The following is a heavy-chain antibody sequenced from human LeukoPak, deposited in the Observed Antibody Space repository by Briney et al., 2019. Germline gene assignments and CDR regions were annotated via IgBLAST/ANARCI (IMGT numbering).Heavy chain of an antibody. CDR3: ARRGSGRYYYYYMGV. Sequence: PSETLSLTCTVSGGSISSYYWSWIRQPPGKGLEWIGYIYDSGSTNYNPSLKSRVTISVDTSKNQFSLKLSSVTAADAAVYYCARRGSGRYYYYYMGVWGKGTTVTVSS. CDR1: GGSISSYY. D-gene: IGHD1-26*01. V-gene: IGHV4-59*08. J-gene: IGHJ6*03. CDR2: IYDSGST.